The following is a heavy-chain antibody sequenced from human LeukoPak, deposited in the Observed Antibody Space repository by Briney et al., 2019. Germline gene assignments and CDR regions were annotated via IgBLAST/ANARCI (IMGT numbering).Heavy chain of an antibody. CDR3: ARDSYYDSSGLP. CDR1: GGSISSGSYY. D-gene: IGHD3-22*01. V-gene: IGHV4-61*02. CDR2: IYTSGST. J-gene: IGHJ5*02. Sequence: SQTLSLTSTVSGGSISSGSYYWSWIRQPAGKGLEWIGRIYTSGSTNYNPSLKSRVTISVDTSKNQFSLKLSSVAAADTAVYYCARDSYYDSSGLPWGQGTLVTVSS.